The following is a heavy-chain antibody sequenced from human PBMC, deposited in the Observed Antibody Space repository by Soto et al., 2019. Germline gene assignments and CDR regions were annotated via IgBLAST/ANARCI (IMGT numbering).Heavy chain of an antibody. CDR3: ARDSRVGATHFDY. J-gene: IGHJ4*02. Sequence: SETLSLTCAVSGGSISSGGYSWSWIRQPPGKGLEWIGYIYHSGSTYYNPSLKSRVTISVDRSKNQFSLKLSSVTAADTAVYYCARDSRVGATHFDYWGQGTLVTVSS. V-gene: IGHV4-30-2*01. D-gene: IGHD1-26*01. CDR2: IYHSGST. CDR1: GGSISSGGYS.